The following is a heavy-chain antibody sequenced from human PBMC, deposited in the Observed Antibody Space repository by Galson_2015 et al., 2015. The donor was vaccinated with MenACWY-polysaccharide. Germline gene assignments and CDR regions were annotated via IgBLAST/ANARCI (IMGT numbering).Heavy chain of an antibody. CDR3: ARDNRPLVLVPVSNCVDP. J-gene: IGHJ5*02. V-gene: IGHV1-18*01. CDR1: GFTFTDYG. Sequence: SVKVSCKASGFTFTDYGINWVRQAPGQGLEWMGNITTYNGDTHYAQKIQGRVTMTEDTSTNTAYMELNNRKSDDTAVYYCARDNRPLVLVPVSNCVDPRGQGSLGTVAS. D-gene: IGHD6-13*01. CDR2: ITTYNGDT.